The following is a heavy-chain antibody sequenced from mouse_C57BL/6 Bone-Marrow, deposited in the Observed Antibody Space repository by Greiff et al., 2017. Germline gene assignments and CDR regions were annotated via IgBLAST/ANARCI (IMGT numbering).Heavy chain of an antibody. V-gene: IGHV2-2*01. CDR1: GFPLTSYG. Sequence: QVQLKESGPGLVQPSQSLSITCTVSGFPLTSYGVHWVRQSPGKGLEWLGVIWSGGSTDYNAAFISRLSISKDNSKSLVFFKMNSLQADDTAIYYCASYYDAMDYWGQGTSVTVSS. CDR2: IWSGGST. J-gene: IGHJ4*01. CDR3: ASYYDAMDY.